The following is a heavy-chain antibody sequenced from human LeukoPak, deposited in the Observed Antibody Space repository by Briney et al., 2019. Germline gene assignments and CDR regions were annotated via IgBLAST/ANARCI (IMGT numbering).Heavy chain of an antibody. D-gene: IGHD2-15*01. V-gene: IGHV3-7*01. Sequence: GSLVLPFSAPWFHFYNFLIRLGRPAPRERVGWVASIKPDGSEEYYVDSVKGRFTISRVNAKNSLYLQMSSLRAEDTAVYYCVGSSFWRYDPWGQGTLVTVSS. J-gene: IGHJ5*02. CDR3: VGSSFWRYDP. CDR2: IKPDGSEE. CDR1: WFHFYNFL.